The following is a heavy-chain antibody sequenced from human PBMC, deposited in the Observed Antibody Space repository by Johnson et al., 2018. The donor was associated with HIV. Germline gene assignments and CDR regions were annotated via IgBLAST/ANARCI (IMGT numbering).Heavy chain of an antibody. J-gene: IGHJ3*02. Sequence: VQLVESGGGVVRPGGSQRLSCAASGFTFDDYGMSWVRQAPEKGLEWVSDINWNGGSTGYADSVKGRFTISRDNSKNTLYLQMNSLRAEDTAVYYCAKEGVAGADACDIWGQGTMVTVSS. CDR1: GFTFDDYG. D-gene: IGHD6-19*01. CDR2: INWNGGST. V-gene: IGHV3-20*04. CDR3: AKEGVAGADACDI.